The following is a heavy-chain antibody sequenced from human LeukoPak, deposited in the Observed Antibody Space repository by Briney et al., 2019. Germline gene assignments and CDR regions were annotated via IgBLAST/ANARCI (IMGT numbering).Heavy chain of an antibody. V-gene: IGHV1-69*04. Sequence: GSSVKVSCKASGGTFSSYAISWVRQAPGQGLEWMGRIIPILGTANYAQKFQGRVTITADKSTSTAYMELSSLRSEDTAVYYCAAQIYGGAFDIWGQGTMVTVSS. CDR3: AAQIYGGAFDI. CDR1: GGTFSSYA. D-gene: IGHD4-23*01. J-gene: IGHJ3*02. CDR2: IIPILGTA.